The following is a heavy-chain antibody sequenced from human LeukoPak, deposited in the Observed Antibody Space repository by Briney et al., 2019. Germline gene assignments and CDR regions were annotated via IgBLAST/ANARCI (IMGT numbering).Heavy chain of an antibody. CDR3: ARAPYYYDSSGYYPGPRDYYYYYGMDV. Sequence: ASVKVSCKASGYTFTSYDINWVRQATGQGLEWMGGIIPIFGTANYAQKFQGRVTITADESTSTAYMELSSLRSEDTAVYYCARAPYYYDSSGYYPGPRDYYYYYGMDVWGQGTTVTVSS. J-gene: IGHJ6*02. CDR1: GYTFTSYD. CDR2: IIPIFGTA. D-gene: IGHD3-22*01. V-gene: IGHV1-69*13.